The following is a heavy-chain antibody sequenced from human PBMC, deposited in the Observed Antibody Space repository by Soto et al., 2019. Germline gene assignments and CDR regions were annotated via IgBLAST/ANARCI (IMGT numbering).Heavy chain of an antibody. CDR3: AGDGAAVGIHYDY. CDR2: IKTDGSVT. V-gene: IGHV3-74*01. Sequence: EVQLVESGGGLVQPGGTLRLSCAASGFTFNNYWMHWVRQAPGKGLVWFSRIKTDGSVTTYADSVKGRFTISRDNAKNTLYRQMNSLRYEDTAVYFCAGDGAAVGIHYDYWGQGTLVTVSS. D-gene: IGHD6-13*01. CDR1: GFTFNNYW. J-gene: IGHJ4*02.